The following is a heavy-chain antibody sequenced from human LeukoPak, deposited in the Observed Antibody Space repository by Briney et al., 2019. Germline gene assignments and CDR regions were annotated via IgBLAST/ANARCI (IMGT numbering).Heavy chain of an antibody. J-gene: IGHJ4*02. V-gene: IGHV3-23*01. Sequence: GGSLRLSCAASGFTFSNYGMTWVRQAPGKGLEWVSGISTSGGTTYYADSLKGRFTISRDNSKNTLFLQMNSLRAEDTAVYYCAKDGDGIQYFDFWGQGTLVTVSS. CDR3: AKDGDGIQYFDF. D-gene: IGHD5-24*01. CDR2: ISTSGGTT. CDR1: GFTFSNYG.